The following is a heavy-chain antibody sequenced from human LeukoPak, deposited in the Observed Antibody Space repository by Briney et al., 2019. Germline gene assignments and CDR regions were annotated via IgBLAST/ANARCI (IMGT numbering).Heavy chain of an antibody. CDR2: INGDGDGT. J-gene: IGHJ4*02. Sequence: GGSLRLSCVASGFTSSTYWMHWVRQAPGKGLEWVSLINGDGDGTYYADSVKGRFTISRDNSKNSLFLQMNSLRTEDTALYYCAKDYCGGDCYLFHYWGQGTLVTVSS. V-gene: IGHV3-43*02. CDR3: AKDYCGGDCYLFHY. D-gene: IGHD2-21*02. CDR1: GFTSSTYW.